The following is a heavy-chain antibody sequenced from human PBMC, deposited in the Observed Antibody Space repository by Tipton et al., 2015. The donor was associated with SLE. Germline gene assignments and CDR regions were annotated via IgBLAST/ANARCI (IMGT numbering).Heavy chain of an antibody. CDR3: VKDRYGDSSWDFQH. CDR1: GFTFDDYA. Sequence: VQRVQSGGGVVQPGGSLRLSCAASGFTFDDYAMHWVRQVPGKGLEWVSLISGDGGSTYYADSVKGRFTISRDNSKESLYLQMNSLRIEDTALYYCVKDRYGDSSWDFQHWGQGALVTVSS. D-gene: IGHD4-17*01. V-gene: IGHV3-43*02. J-gene: IGHJ1*01. CDR2: ISGDGGST.